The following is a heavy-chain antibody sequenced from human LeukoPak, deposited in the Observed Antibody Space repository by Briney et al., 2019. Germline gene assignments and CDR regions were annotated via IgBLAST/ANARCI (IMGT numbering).Heavy chain of an antibody. CDR3: ARDSGGWYFYFDY. Sequence: PSETLSLTCTVSGGSVSSGNYYWSWIRQPPGKELQWIGYIYYSGSTNYNPSLKSRVTISVDTSKNQFSLKLSSVTAADTAVYYCARDSGGWYFYFDYWGQGTLVTVSS. D-gene: IGHD6-19*01. V-gene: IGHV4-61*01. CDR2: IYYSGST. CDR1: GGSVSSGNYY. J-gene: IGHJ4*02.